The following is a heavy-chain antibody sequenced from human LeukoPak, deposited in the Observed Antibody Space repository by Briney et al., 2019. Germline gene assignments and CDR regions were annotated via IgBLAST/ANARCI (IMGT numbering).Heavy chain of an antibody. V-gene: IGHV1-58*01. CDR2: IVAGSGNT. D-gene: IGHD1-26*01. J-gene: IGHJ3*02. CDR1: GFTFSSSA. CDR3: AAATGATAGSYAFDI. Sequence: ASVKVSCKASGFTFSSSAVQWVRQARGQRLEWIGWIVAGSGNTNYAQKFQERVTISRDMSTSTVHMELSSLRSEDTAVYYCAAATGATAGSYAFDIWGQGTMVTVSS.